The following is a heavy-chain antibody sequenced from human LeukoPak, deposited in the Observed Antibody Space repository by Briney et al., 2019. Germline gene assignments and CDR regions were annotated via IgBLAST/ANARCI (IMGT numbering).Heavy chain of an antibody. CDR1: GGSLSSYC. J-gene: IGHJ6*02. V-gene: IGHV4-59*08. CDR3: ARHFATVTPYYYFGLDV. Sequence: SETLSLTCSVSGGSLSSYCWSWIRQPPGKGLEWIGHMFYSGSTKYNPSLKSRITISVDTSQNLFSLKVFSVTAADTAVYYCARHFATVTPYYYFGLDVWGQGTTVSVSS. D-gene: IGHD4-11*01. CDR2: MFYSGST.